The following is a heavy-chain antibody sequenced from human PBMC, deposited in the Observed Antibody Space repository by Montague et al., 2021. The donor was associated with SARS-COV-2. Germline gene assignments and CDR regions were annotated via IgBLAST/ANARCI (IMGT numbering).Heavy chain of an antibody. CDR1: GGSISSYY. CDR3: ARGSGWMGNAFDI. J-gene: IGHJ3*02. D-gene: IGHD6-19*01. Sequence: SETLSLTCTVSGGSISSYYWSWIRQPPGKGLEWIGYIYYSGSTNYNPSLKSRVTISVDTSKNQFSLKLSSATAADTAAYYCARGSGWMGNAFDIWGQGTMVTVPS. V-gene: IGHV4-59*01. CDR2: IYYSGST.